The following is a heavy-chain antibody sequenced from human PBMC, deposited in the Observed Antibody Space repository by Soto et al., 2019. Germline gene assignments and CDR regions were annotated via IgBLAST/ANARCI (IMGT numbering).Heavy chain of an antibody. CDR1: GFTFSSYA. D-gene: IGHD1-1*01. CDR3: ARSGDNYNRLDY. Sequence: GGSLRLSCAASGFTFSSYAMSWVRQAPGKGLEWVSAISGSGGSTYYADSVKGRFTISRDNSKNTLYLQMNSLRAEDTAVYYCARSGDNYNRLDYWGQGTPVTVSS. CDR2: ISGSGGST. V-gene: IGHV3-23*01. J-gene: IGHJ4*02.